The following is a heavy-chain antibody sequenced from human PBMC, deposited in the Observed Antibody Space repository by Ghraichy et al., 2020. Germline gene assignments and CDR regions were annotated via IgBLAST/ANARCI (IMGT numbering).Heavy chain of an antibody. D-gene: IGHD2-2*01. V-gene: IGHV3-23*01. CDR1: DFTFSKYH. CDR2: ISGSGSST. CDR3: AKDHSYCSSTSCYFFGIDV. J-gene: IGHJ6*02. Sequence: GGSLRLSCAASDFTFSKYHIDWVHQAPGKKLEWVSAISGSGSSTYYADSVKGRFTISRDNSKNTLYLQMNSLRAEDTAVYYCAKDHSYCSSTSCYFFGIDVWGQWTMVTV.